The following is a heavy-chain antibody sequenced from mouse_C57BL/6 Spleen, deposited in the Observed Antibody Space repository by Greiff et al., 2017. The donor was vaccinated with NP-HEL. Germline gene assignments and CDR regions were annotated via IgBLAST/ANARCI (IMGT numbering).Heavy chain of an antibody. V-gene: IGHV1-82*01. CDR1: GYAFSSSW. Sequence: QVQLQQSGPELVKPGASVKISCKASGYAFSSSWMNWVKQGPGKGLEWIGRIYPGDGDTNYNGKFKGKATLTADKSSSTAYMQLSSLTSEDSAVYFCARRGYYYGSSPYFDYWGQGTTLTVSS. J-gene: IGHJ2*01. D-gene: IGHD1-1*01. CDR2: IYPGDGDT. CDR3: ARRGYYYGSSPYFDY.